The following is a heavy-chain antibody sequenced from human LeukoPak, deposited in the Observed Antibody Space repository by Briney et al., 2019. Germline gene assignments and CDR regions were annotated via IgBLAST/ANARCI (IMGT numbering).Heavy chain of an antibody. CDR2: IIPIFGTA. D-gene: IGHD1-26*01. V-gene: IGHV1-69*13. J-gene: IGHJ4*02. Sequence: WASVKVSCKASGGTFSSYAISWVRQAPGQGLEWMGGIIPIFGTANYAQKFQGRVTITADESTSTAYMELRSLRSDDTAVYYCARVDRGRVGGDYWGQGTLVTVSS. CDR1: GGTFSSYA. CDR3: ARVDRGRVGGDY.